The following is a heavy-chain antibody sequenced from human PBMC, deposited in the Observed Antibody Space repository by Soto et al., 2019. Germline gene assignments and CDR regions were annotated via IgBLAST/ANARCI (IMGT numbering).Heavy chain of an antibody. V-gene: IGHV4-30-2*01. CDR3: ARHNGPLYVGYYYDMDV. D-gene: IGHD3-16*01. J-gene: IGHJ6*02. Sequence: SETLSLTCAVSGGSISSGGYSWSWIRQPPEKGLEWIGYMYHSGSTYYNPSLKSRVTISIDRSKNQFSLKLRSVTAADTAVYYCARHNGPLYVGYYYDMDVWGQGTTVTVSS. CDR2: MYHSGST. CDR1: GGSISSGGYS.